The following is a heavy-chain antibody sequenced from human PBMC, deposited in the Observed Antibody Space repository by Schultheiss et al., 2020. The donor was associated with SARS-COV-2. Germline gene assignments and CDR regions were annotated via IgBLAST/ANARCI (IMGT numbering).Heavy chain of an antibody. V-gene: IGHV3-13*01. Sequence: GGSLRLSCAASGFTFSTYDMHWVRQPTGKGLEWVSGIGTFGDTYYPDSVKGRFTISRENAKNSLYLQMNSLRADDTAVYYCVRDPDNYGTPGPEFDYWGQGTLVTVSS. CDR1: GFTFSTYD. CDR3: VRDPDNYGTPGPEFDY. CDR2: IGTFGDT. D-gene: IGHD3-10*01. J-gene: IGHJ4*02.